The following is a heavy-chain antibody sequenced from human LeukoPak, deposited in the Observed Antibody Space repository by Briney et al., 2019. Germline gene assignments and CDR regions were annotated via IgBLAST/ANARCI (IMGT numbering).Heavy chain of an antibody. V-gene: IGHV1-18*01. CDR1: GYTSTSYV. J-gene: IGHJ4*02. CDR3: ARMYYDILTGYYYFDY. CDR2: ISAYNGNT. Sequence: ASVKVSCKASGYTSTSYVTSCVRQAPEQRLEWMGWISAYNGNTNYAQKLQGRVTMTTDTSTSTAYMELRSLRSDDTAVYYCARMYYDILTGYYYFDYWGQGTLVTVSS. D-gene: IGHD3-9*01.